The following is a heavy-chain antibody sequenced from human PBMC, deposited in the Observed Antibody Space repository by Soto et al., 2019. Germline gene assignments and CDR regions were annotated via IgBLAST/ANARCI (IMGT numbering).Heavy chain of an antibody. CDR2: IGGSGDGT. D-gene: IGHD1-1*01. CDR3: ARDPDTTSKIDY. J-gene: IGHJ4*02. V-gene: IGHV3-23*01. Sequence: GGSLRLSCAASGFTFDGYAMSWVRQAPGKGLQWVSTIGGSGDGTYYADSVKGRFTISRDNSKNTLYLQMNSLRADDTAVYYCARDPDTTSKIDYWGQGTLVTVSS. CDR1: GFTFDGYA.